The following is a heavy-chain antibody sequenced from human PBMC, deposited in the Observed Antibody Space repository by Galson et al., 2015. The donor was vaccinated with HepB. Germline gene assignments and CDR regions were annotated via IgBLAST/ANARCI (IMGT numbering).Heavy chain of an antibody. D-gene: IGHD2-2*01. Sequence: SLRLSCAASGFTFSSYAMHWVRQAPGKGLEYVSAISSNGGSTYYADSVKGRFTISRDNSKNTLYLQMSSLRAEDTAVYYCVKYSTNIVVVPFWGQGTLVTVSS. V-gene: IGHV3-64D*06. CDR1: GFTFSSYA. CDR2: ISSNGGST. J-gene: IGHJ4*02. CDR3: VKYSTNIVVVPF.